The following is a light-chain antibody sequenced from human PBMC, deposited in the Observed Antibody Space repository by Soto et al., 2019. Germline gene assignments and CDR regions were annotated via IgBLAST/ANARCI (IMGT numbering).Light chain of an antibody. CDR2: GST. CDR1: HAISNY. Sequence: IPMTQSPSFVSACVGNRVTFTCRASHAISNYLNWYQQKPGKAPNLLIFGSTTLQSGVPSMFSGRGYGTDFTLTITTLQPEDVGMYYCQQCHATPLTFGLGTQLEI. J-gene: IGKJ5*01. V-gene: IGKV1-39*01. CDR3: QQCHATPLT.